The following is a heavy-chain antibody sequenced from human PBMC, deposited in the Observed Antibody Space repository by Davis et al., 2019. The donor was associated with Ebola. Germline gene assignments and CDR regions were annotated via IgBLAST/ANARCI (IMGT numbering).Heavy chain of an antibody. V-gene: IGHV1-3*01. J-gene: IGHJ5*02. CDR2: INAGNGNT. Sequence: ASVKVSCKASGYTFTSSAMHWVRQAPGQRLEWMGWINAGNGNTKYSQKFQGRVTITRDTSASTAYMELSSLRSEDTAVYYCARDASSGWYKGNWFDPWGQGTLVTVSS. CDR1: GYTFTSSA. D-gene: IGHD6-19*01. CDR3: ARDASSGWYKGNWFDP.